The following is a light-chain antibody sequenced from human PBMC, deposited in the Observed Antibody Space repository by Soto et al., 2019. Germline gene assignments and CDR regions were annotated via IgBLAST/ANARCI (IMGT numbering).Light chain of an antibody. V-gene: IGLV2-8*01. CDR2: EVS. J-gene: IGLJ2*01. Sequence: QSALTQPPSASGSPGQSVTISCTGTSSVVGGYNYVSWYQQHPGKAPKLMIYEVSKRPSGVPDRFSGSKSGNTASLTVSGLQAEDEADYYCSSYAGSNNLVFGGGTK. CDR3: SSYAGSNNLV. CDR1: SSVVGGYNY.